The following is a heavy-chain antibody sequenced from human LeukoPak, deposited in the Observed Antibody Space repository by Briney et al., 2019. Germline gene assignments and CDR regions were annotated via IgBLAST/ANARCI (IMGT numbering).Heavy chain of an antibody. V-gene: IGHV4-59*01. J-gene: IGHJ2*01. CDR2: IYYSGST. CDR3: ARVMGGVRGVIYFDL. D-gene: IGHD3-10*01. Sequence: SETLSLTCTVSGGSISSYYWSWIRQPPGKGLEWIGYIYYSGSTNYNPSLKSRVTISVDTSKNQFSLKLSSVTAADTAVYYCARVMGGVRGVIYFDLWGRGTLVTVSS. CDR1: GGSISSYY.